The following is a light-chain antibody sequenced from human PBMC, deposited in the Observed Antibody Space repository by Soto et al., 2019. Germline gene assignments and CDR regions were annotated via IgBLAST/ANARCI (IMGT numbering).Light chain of an antibody. CDR2: EVI. J-gene: IGLJ2*01. Sequence: QSALTQPPSASGSPGQSVTISCTGTSSDVGGYKFVSWYQQHPGKAPKLIIYEVIKRPSGVPDRFSGSKSGNAASLTVSGLQAEDDGDYDCSSYGGSNNLVFGGGTKRTVL. V-gene: IGLV2-8*01. CDR1: SSDVGGYKF. CDR3: SSYGGSNNLV.